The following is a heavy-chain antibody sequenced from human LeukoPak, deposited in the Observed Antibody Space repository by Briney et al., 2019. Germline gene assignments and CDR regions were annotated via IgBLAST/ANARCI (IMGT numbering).Heavy chain of an antibody. CDR3: ANTAATV. J-gene: IGHJ1*01. Sequence: GGSLRLSCSASGFTLSSYAMYWVRQAPGKGLDYVSTIGSTGGSTDYADSVKGRFTISRDNSKNTLYLQMSSLRVEDTAVYYCANTAATVWGQGTLVIVSS. V-gene: IGHV3-64D*09. CDR1: GFTLSSYA. CDR2: IGSTGGST. D-gene: IGHD6-13*01.